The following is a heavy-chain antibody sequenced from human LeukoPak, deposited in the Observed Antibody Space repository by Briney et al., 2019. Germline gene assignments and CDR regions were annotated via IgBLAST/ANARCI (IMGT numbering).Heavy chain of an antibody. CDR3: ARGRSPRGYYYGMDV. J-gene: IGHJ6*02. Sequence: GGSLRLSCAASGFTFSSYGMHWVRQAPGKGLEYVSAISSNGGETYYADSVKGRFTISRDNSKNALYLQMGSLRVEDMAVYYCARGRSPRGYYYGMDVWGQGTTVTVS. CDR2: ISSNGGET. D-gene: IGHD1-26*01. CDR1: GFTFSSYG. V-gene: IGHV3-64*02.